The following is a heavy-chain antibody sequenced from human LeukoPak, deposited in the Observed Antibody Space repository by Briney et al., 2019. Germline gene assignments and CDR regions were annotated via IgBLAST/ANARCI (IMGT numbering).Heavy chain of an antibody. CDR3: ARGLGQWLVLSFDY. CDR1: GFTFSDYT. CDR2: ISSSSSYI. Sequence: GGSLRLSCAASGFTFSDYTMNWVRQAPGKGLEWVSSISSSSSYIYYADSVKGRFTISRDNAKNSLYLQMNSLRAEDTAVYYCARGLGQWLVLSFDYWGQGTLVTVSS. D-gene: IGHD6-19*01. V-gene: IGHV3-21*01. J-gene: IGHJ4*02.